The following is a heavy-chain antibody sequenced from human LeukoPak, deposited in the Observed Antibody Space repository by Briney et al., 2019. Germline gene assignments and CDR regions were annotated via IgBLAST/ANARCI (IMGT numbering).Heavy chain of an antibody. D-gene: IGHD2-8*02. Sequence: GGSLRLSCAASGFTFTRYALHWVRQAPGMGLEWVAVISYDGNNKHYADSVKGRFTISRDNSKNTLYLQMDSLRTGDTAVYYCARAFPNTGSTYPPVTVPEYWGHGTLVTVSS. CDR1: GFTFTRYA. CDR2: ISYDGNNK. CDR3: ARAFPNTGSTYPPVTVPEY. J-gene: IGHJ4*01. V-gene: IGHV3-30*04.